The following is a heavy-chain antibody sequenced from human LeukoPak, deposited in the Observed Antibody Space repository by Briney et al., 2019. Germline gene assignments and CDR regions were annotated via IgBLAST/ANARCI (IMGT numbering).Heavy chain of an antibody. Sequence: PGGSLRLSCAASGFAFSSFAMGWVRQSPGKGLAWLSTINGGGNTTFYADSVKGRFTISRDNSKNTLYLHRDSLRPDDTAIYYCTKELHVAVAVADYYYFYMDVWGRGTAVTVSS. CDR2: INGGGNTT. CDR1: GFAFSSFA. CDR3: TKELHVAVAVADYYYFYMDV. V-gene: IGHV3-23*01. J-gene: IGHJ6*03. D-gene: IGHD6-19*01.